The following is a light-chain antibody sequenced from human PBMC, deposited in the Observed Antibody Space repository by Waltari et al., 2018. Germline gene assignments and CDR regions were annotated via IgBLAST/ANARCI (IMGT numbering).Light chain of an antibody. V-gene: IGLV4-60*03. J-gene: IGLJ2*01. CDR3: ETWDTNTLWV. Sequence: PGKARAALVNVKGGGTDKRGGGVPDRFSVSSSGADRYLTISNLQSEDEADYYCETWDTNTLWVFGGGTKLTVL. CDR2: VKGGGTD.